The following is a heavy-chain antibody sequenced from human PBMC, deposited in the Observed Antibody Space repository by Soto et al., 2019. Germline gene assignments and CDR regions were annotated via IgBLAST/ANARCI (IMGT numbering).Heavy chain of an antibody. J-gene: IGHJ4*02. CDR1: GLTFSNYA. Sequence: EVRLLESGGGLVQPGGSLRLSCAVSGLTFSNYAMTWVRQAPGKGLEWISSIPGGGESTYYADSVKGRFTISRDNSKNTLYLQMNSLRAEDTAVYYCVKGTLLWFGESSYYFDYWGQGTLDTVSS. CDR2: IPGGGEST. CDR3: VKGTLLWFGESSYYFDY. D-gene: IGHD3-10*01. V-gene: IGHV3-23*01.